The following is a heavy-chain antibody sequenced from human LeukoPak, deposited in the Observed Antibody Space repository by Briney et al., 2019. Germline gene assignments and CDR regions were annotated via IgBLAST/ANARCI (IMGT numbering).Heavy chain of an antibody. CDR2: ISYDGSNK. V-gene: IGHV3-30*18. J-gene: IGHJ6*02. CDR3: AKDLRITIFGVAPQSGMDV. Sequence: PGGSLRLSCAASGFTFSSYGMHWVRQAPGKGLEWVAVISYDGSNKYYADSVKGRFTISRDNSKNTLYLQMNSLRAEDTAVYYCAKDLRITIFGVAPQSGMDVWGQGTTVIVSS. CDR1: GFTFSSYG. D-gene: IGHD3-3*01.